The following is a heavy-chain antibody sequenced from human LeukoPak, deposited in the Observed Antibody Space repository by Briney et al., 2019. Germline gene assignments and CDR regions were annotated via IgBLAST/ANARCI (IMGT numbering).Heavy chain of an antibody. D-gene: IGHD1-26*01. J-gene: IGHJ5*02. Sequence: GGSLRLSCAASGFTFSTFNMNWVRQAPGKRLEWVSFISRDSTYKYYADSVKGRFTISRDDANNTLYLQMNSLRAEDTAVYYCARPSSGNYARSESWGQGTLVTVSS. CDR1: GFTFSTFN. CDR2: ISRDSTYK. CDR3: ARPSSGNYARSES. V-gene: IGHV3-21*05.